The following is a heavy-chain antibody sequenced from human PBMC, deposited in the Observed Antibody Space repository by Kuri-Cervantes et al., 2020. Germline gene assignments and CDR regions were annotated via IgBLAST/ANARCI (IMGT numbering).Heavy chain of an antibody. D-gene: IGHD4-23*01. CDR2: IKSKTDGWTT. V-gene: IGHV3-15*01. CDR1: GFTFSNAW. CDR3: TTWHYGGSPFYYMDV. Sequence: GGSLRLSCAASGFTFSNAWMSWVRQAPGKGLEWVGRIKSKTDGWTTDYAAPVKGRFTISRDDSKNTLYLQMDSLKTEDTAVYYCTTWHYGGSPFYYMDVWGKGTTVTVSS. J-gene: IGHJ6*03.